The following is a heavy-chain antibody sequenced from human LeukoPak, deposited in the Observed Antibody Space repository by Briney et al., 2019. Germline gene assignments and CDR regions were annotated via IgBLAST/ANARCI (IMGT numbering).Heavy chain of an antibody. CDR2: VKTKTVGGTT. Sequence: GGSLRLSCAASGFTFSDYYMSWIRQAPGKGLEWVGRVKTKTVGGTTDYAAPVKGRFTISRDDSKNTLYLQMDSLKTEDTAVYYCTTHPYWGQGTLVTVSS. CDR1: GFTFSDYY. CDR3: TTHPY. J-gene: IGHJ4*02. V-gene: IGHV3-15*01.